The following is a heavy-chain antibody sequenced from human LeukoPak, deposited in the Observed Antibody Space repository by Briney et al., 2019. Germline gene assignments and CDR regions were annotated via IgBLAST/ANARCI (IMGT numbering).Heavy chain of an antibody. D-gene: IGHD6-19*01. V-gene: IGHV3-30*04. CDR2: ISYVGSNK. Sequence: GGSLRLSCAASGFTFRSYAMHWVPQAPGKGRGGGAFISYVGSNKYYAHSVKGRFTISRDNSKNTLYLQMSSLRAEDTAVYYCARTPGYSSGWLYYYMDVWGKGTTVTVSS. CDR1: GFTFRSYA. CDR3: ARTPGYSSGWLYYYMDV. J-gene: IGHJ6*03.